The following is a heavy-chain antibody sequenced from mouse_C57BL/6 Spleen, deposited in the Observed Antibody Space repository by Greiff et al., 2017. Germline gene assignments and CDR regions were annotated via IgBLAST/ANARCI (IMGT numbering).Heavy chain of an antibody. J-gene: IGHJ2*01. CDR2: IDPSDSYT. Sequence: QVQLQQPGAELVRPGTSVKLSCKASGYTFTSYWMHWVKQRPGQGLEWIGVIDPSDSYTNYNQKFKGKATLTVDTSSSTAYMQLSSLTSEDSAVYYCARAAYDSYYFDCWGQGTTLTVSS. CDR3: ARAAYDSYYFDC. V-gene: IGHV1-59*01. D-gene: IGHD2-4*01. CDR1: GYTFTSYW.